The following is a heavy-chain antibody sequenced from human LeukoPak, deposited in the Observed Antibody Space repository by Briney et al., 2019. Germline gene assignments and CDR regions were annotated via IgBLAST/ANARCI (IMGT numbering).Heavy chain of an antibody. Sequence: PGGSLRLSCAASGFTFSSYWMHWVRQAPGKGLVWVSRINSDGSSTSYADSVKGRFTISRDNAKNTLYLQMNSLRAEDTAVYYCARAYRGGDYYGSGSYPGDAFDIWGQGTMVTVSS. J-gene: IGHJ3*02. V-gene: IGHV3-74*01. D-gene: IGHD3-10*01. CDR1: GFTFSSYW. CDR3: ARAYRGGDYYGSGSYPGDAFDI. CDR2: INSDGSST.